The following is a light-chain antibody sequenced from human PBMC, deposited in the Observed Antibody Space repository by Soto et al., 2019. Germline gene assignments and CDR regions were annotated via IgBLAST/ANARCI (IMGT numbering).Light chain of an antibody. V-gene: IGLV1-40*01. CDR3: QSYDSSLSGGV. CDR1: SSNIGAGYD. J-gene: IGLJ2*01. CDR2: GNN. Sequence: QSVLTQPPSVSGAPGQRVPISCTGSSSNIGAGYDVHWYHQVPGTAPKLLIYGNNNRPSGVLDRFSGSKSGTSASLAITGLQAEDEADYYCQSYDSSLSGGVFGGGTKLTVL.